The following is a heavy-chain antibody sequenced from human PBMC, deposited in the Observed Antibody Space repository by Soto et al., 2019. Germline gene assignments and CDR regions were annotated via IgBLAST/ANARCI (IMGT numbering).Heavy chain of an antibody. CDR2: ISYDGSNK. D-gene: IGHD2-15*01. J-gene: IGHJ6*02. Sequence: QVQLVESGGGVVQPGRSLRLSCAASGFTFSSYAMHWVRQAPGKGLEWVAVISYDGSNKYYADSVKGRFTISRDNSKNPLYLQMNSLRAEATAVYYCARDTWVEDYGMDVWGQGTTVTVSS. CDR1: GFTFSSYA. V-gene: IGHV3-30-3*01. CDR3: ARDTWVEDYGMDV.